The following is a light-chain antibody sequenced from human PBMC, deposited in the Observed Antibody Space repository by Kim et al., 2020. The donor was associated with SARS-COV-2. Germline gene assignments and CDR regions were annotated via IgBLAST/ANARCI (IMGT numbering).Light chain of an antibody. V-gene: IGLV1-40*01. Sequence: QTVTISCTGSSTNVEGDYDVHWYQQFPGTAPKLIIYGRNYRPSGVPDRFSGSKSGTSASLAISRLQPEDEADYYCQSYDSRLSASVFGGGTQLTVL. J-gene: IGLJ3*02. CDR2: GRN. CDR3: QSYDSRLSASV. CDR1: STNVEGDYD.